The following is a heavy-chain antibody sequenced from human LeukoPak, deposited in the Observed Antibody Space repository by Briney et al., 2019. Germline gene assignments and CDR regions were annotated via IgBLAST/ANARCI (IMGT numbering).Heavy chain of an antibody. V-gene: IGHV1-2*02. CDR1: GYRFTDHY. J-gene: IGHJ6*02. Sequence: GASVKVSCKASGYRFTDHYIYWGRQAPGQGLEWMGWINPNRGGTDYAQKFQGRVTMTRDTSISTAYMELSRLRSDDTAVYYCARKGIYYYGMDVWGQGTTVTVSS. CDR3: ARKGIYYYGMDV. D-gene: IGHD3-10*01. CDR2: INPNRGGT.